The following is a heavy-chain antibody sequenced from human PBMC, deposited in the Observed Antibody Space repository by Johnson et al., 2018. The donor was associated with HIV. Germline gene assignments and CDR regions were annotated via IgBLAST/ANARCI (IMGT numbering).Heavy chain of an antibody. CDR3: AKGGATTGDALDI. Sequence: VQLVESGGALVQPGGSLRLSCAASGFTFSSYAMTWVRQAPGKGLEWVSSIGASGYRTYYADSVTGRFSISRDNSKNTLYLKMNSLSPEDTAVYYSAKGGATTGDALDIWGQGTTVTVSS. V-gene: IGHV3-23*04. D-gene: IGHD1-26*01. CDR1: GFTFSSYA. CDR2: IGASGYRT. J-gene: IGHJ3*02.